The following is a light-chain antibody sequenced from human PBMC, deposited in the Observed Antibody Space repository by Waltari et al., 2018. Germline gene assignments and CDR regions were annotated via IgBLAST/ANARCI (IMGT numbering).Light chain of an antibody. Sequence: DIQVNHSPSYLSASVGDRVTITYQASQDISNYLNWYQQKPGKAPKLWIYDASSLETGFPSRFSGSGYGTDFTFTISRLQPEDIATYYCPLYVNLPLMYTFGKGTKLEIK. CDR3: PLYVNLPLMYT. CDR1: QDISNY. J-gene: IGKJ2*01. CDR2: DAS. V-gene: IGKV1-33*01.